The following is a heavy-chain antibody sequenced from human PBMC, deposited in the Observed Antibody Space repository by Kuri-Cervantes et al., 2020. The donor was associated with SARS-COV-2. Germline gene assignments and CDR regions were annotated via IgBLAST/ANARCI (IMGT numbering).Heavy chain of an antibody. V-gene: IGHV3-30-3*01. CDR2: ISYDGSNK. D-gene: IGHD1-7*01. Sequence: GESLEISCAASGFTFSRYAMHWVRQAPGKGLEWVAVISYDGSNKYYADSVKGRFTISRDNSKNTLYLQMNSLRAEDTAVYYCARDELVLHDDAFDIWGQGTMVTVSS. J-gene: IGHJ3*02. CDR1: GFTFSRYA. CDR3: ARDELVLHDDAFDI.